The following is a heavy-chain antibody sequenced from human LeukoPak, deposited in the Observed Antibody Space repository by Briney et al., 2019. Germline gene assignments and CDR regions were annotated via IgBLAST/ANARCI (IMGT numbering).Heavy chain of an antibody. Sequence: GGSLRLSYAASGFTFSSYAMHWVRQAPGKGLEWVAVISYDGSNKKYGDSVKGRFTISRDNAKNSLYLQMNSLRAEDTALYYCARAVEMANFDYWGQGTLVTVSS. CDR1: GFTFSSYA. CDR3: ARAVEMANFDY. J-gene: IGHJ4*02. CDR2: ISYDGSNK. V-gene: IGHV3-30*04. D-gene: IGHD5-24*01.